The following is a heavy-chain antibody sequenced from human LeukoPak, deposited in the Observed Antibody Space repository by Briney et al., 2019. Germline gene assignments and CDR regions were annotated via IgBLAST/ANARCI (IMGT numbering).Heavy chain of an antibody. D-gene: IGHD4-17*01. V-gene: IGHV3-23*01. CDR3: AKKHTDYGDYIDY. CDR1: GFTFSSYA. Sequence: GVSLRFSCAASGFTFSSYAMSWVRQASGKGLEWGSATSGSGGSTYYADSVKGRFTTSRDNFKNTLSLQMNSLRAEDTAVYYCAKKHTDYGDYIDYWGQGTLVTVSS. J-gene: IGHJ4*02. CDR2: TSGSGGST.